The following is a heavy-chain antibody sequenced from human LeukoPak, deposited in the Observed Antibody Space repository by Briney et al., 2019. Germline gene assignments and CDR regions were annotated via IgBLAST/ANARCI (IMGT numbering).Heavy chain of an antibody. Sequence: PGGSLRLSCAASGFTFNSFAMNWVRQAPGKGLEWVSTVSGSGGTTYYADSVKGLFTISRDNSKNTMDLQMNSLRAEDTAVYYCAKDLYYDLLMGTFDHWGQGTLVTVSS. CDR2: VSGSGGTT. J-gene: IGHJ4*02. CDR3: AKDLYYDLLMGTFDH. V-gene: IGHV3-23*01. D-gene: IGHD3-9*01. CDR1: GFTFNSFA.